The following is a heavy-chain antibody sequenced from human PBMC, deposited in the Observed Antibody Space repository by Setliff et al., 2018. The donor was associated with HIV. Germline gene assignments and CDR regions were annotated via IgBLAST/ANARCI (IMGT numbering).Heavy chain of an antibody. CDR2: IYTSGST. V-gene: IGHV4-61*02. Sequence: PSETLSLTCTVSGGSISSGSYYWSWIRQPAGKGLEWIGRIYTSGSTNYNPSLKSRVTMSVDTSKNQFSLKLSSVTAADTAVYYCARDSPNANFGVVISDVWGQGTTVTVSS. CDR3: ARDSPNANFGVVISDV. CDR1: GGSISSGSYY. D-gene: IGHD3-3*01. J-gene: IGHJ6*02.